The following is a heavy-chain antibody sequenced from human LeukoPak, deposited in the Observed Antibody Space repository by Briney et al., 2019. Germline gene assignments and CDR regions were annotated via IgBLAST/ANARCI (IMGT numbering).Heavy chain of an antibody. CDR3: AREAGEVSNPEKKFYF. J-gene: IGHJ4*02. CDR2: ILCSGGCT. D-gene: IGHD2-21*01. V-gene: IGHV1-46*01. Sequence: GASVKVSYTASGFTLTNFFMHWVRQAPGQGPEWMGAILCSGGCTINAQRRQGSITMTRDTATKTVYMDLSSLRSDDTSVYYWAREAGEVSNPEKKFYFWGQGTLVIVSS. CDR1: GFTLTNFF.